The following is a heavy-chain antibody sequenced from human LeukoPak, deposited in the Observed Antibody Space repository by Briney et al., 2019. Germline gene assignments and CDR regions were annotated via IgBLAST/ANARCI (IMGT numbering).Heavy chain of an antibody. V-gene: IGHV3-30*03. CDR2: ISYDGNNR. J-gene: IGHJ4*02. D-gene: IGHD6-19*01. Sequence: GGSLRLSCAASGFTFSSYSMNWVRQAPGKGLEWVALISYDGNNRYYADSVKGRFTISRDNSKNTLYLQMNSLRAEDTALYYCARAPYTSGWYYFGFWGQGTLVTVSS. CDR3: ARAPYTSGWYYFGF. CDR1: GFTFSSYS.